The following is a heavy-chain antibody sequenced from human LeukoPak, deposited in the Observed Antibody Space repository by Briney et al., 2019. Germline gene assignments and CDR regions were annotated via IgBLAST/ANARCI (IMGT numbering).Heavy chain of an antibody. CDR1: GFTFNNYG. CDR2: ISTSGGST. D-gene: IGHD6-25*01. V-gene: IGHV3-23*01. CDR3: AREAADAFDI. J-gene: IGHJ3*02. Sequence: GGSLRLSCAASGFTFNNYGMSWVRQAPGKGLEWVSAISTSGGSTYYADSVKGRFTISRDNAKNSLYLQMNSLRAEDTAVYYCAREAADAFDIWGQGTMVTVSS.